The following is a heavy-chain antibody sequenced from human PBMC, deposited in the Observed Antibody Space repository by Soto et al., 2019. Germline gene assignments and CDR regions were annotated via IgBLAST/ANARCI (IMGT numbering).Heavy chain of an antibody. CDR3: ARAAAIMIRGEEY. D-gene: IGHD3-10*01. CDR1: GGTFSRYA. CDR2: IIPIFGTP. J-gene: IGHJ4*02. V-gene: IGHV1-69*01. Sequence: QVQLVQSGAEVKKPGSSVKVSCKASGGTFSRYAISWVRQAPGQGLEWMGGIIPIFGTPIYAQKFLGRVTIPAADSTSTAYMELSSLRSEDTAVYYCARAAAIMIRGEEYWGQGTLVTVSS.